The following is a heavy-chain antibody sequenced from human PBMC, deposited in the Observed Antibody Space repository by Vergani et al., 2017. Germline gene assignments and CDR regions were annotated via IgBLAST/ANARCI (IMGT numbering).Heavy chain of an antibody. V-gene: IGHV1-69*01. Sequence: QVQLVQSGAEVKKPGSSVKVSCKASGGTFSSYAISWVRQAPGQGLEWMGGIIPIFGTANYAQKFQGRVTITADESTSTAYMELSSLRSEDTAVYYCARESIXRGVITFYYYYMDVWGKGTTVTVSS. CDR1: GGTFSSYA. CDR3: ARESIXRGVITFYYYYMDV. J-gene: IGHJ6*03. CDR2: IIPIFGTA. D-gene: IGHD3-10*01.